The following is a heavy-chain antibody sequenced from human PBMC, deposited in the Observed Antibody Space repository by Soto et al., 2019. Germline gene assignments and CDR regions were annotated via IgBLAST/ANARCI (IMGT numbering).Heavy chain of an antibody. D-gene: IGHD2-21*01. CDR1: GGSLTSNW. J-gene: IGHJ4*02. CDR3: ARHIAVSGTRGFEH. CDR2: IFHTGSA. V-gene: IGHV4-4*02. Sequence: QVQLQESGPGLMKPSGTLSLTCAVSGGSLTSNWWSWVRQPPGKGLGWIAEIFHTGSANYNPSLMGRLSISMDKSRSPVSLNLNSATAADPAVYYCARHIAVSGTRGFEHWGQGTLVTVSS.